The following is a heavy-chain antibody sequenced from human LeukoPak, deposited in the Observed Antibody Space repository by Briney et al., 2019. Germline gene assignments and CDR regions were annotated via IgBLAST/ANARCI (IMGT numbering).Heavy chain of an antibody. CDR2: IIPILGIA. CDR1: GGTFSSYA. Sequence: ASVKVSCKASGGTFSSYAISWVRQAPGQGLEWMGGIIPILGIANYAQKFQGRVTITADKSTSTAYMELSSLRSEDTAVYYCARDPRGYSGYDYYYYGMDVWGQGTTVTVSS. CDR3: ARDPRGYSGYDYYYYGMDV. J-gene: IGHJ6*02. D-gene: IGHD5-12*01. V-gene: IGHV1-69*10.